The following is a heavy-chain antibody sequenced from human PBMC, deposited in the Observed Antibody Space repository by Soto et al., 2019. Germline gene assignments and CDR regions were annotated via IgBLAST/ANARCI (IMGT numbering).Heavy chain of an antibody. D-gene: IGHD3-22*01. V-gene: IGHV1-2*02. Sequence: ASVKVSCKASGYTFTGYYMHWVRQASGQGLEWMGWINSNSGGPNYAQKFQVRVTMTRDTSISTAYMELSRLRSDDTAVYYCARTPYYYDSSGYSHDAFDIWGQGTMVTVSS. CDR1: GYTFTGYY. CDR3: ARTPYYYDSSGYSHDAFDI. CDR2: INSNSGGP. J-gene: IGHJ3*02.